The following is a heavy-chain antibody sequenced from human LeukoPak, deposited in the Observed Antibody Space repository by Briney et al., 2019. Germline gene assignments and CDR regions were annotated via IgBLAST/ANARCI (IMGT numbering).Heavy chain of an antibody. CDR2: INTDGSST. J-gene: IGHJ3*02. Sequence: PGGSLRLSCAASGFTFSDSWMYWVRQAPGKWLVWVAFINTDGSSTNYADSVKGRFTISRDNAKNTLYLQVNSLRAEDTAVYYCARALWPGGFDIWGQGTMVTVSS. V-gene: IGHV3-74*01. CDR3: ARALWPGGFDI. CDR1: GFTFSDSW. D-gene: IGHD3/OR15-3a*01.